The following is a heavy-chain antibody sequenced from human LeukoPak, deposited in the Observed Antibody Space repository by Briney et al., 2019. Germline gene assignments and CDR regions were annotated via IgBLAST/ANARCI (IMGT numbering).Heavy chain of an antibody. D-gene: IGHD3-22*01. CDR1: GFTFSSYS. CDR2: ISSSSYI. V-gene: IGHV3-21*01. Sequence: GGSLRLSCAASGFTFSSYSMNWVRQAPGKGLEWVSSISSSSYIYYADSVKGRFTISRDNAKNSLYLQMNSLRAEDTAVYYCASAYYYDSSGYYPYAEYFQHWGQGTLVTVSS. CDR3: ASAYYYDSSGYYPYAEYFQH. J-gene: IGHJ1*01.